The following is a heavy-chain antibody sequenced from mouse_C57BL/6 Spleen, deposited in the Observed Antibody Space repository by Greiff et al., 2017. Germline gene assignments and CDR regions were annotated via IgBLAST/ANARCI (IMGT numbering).Heavy chain of an antibody. CDR3: ALYSNYPHWYFDV. D-gene: IGHD2-5*01. CDR2: IWRGGST. V-gene: IGHV2-5*01. Sequence: QVQLQQSGPGLVQPSQSLSITCTVSGFSLTSYGVHWVRQSPGKGLEWLGVIWRGGSTDYNAAFMSRLSITKDNSKSQVFFKMNSLQADDTAIYYCALYSNYPHWYFDVWGTGTTVTVSS. J-gene: IGHJ1*03. CDR1: GFSLTSYG.